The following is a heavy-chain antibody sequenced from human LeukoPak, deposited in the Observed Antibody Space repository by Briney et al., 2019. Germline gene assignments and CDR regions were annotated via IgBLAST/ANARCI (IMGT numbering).Heavy chain of an antibody. CDR3: ATVRGCGGDCYYIDY. V-gene: IGHV3-30*03. J-gene: IGHJ4*02. CDR1: GFTFSSYG. CDR2: ISYDGSNK. D-gene: IGHD2-21*02. Sequence: GGSLRLSCAASGFTFSSYGMHWVRQAPGKGLEWVAVISYDGSNKYYADSVKGRFTISRDNSKNTLYLQMNSLRAEDTAVYYCATVRGCGGDCYYIDYWGQGTLVTVSS.